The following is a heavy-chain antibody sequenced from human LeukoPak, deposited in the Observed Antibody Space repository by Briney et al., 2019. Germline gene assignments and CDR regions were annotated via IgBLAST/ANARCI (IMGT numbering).Heavy chain of an antibody. V-gene: IGHV4-30-4*01. D-gene: IGHD4-17*01. CDR3: ARAYGDYVPFDY. J-gene: IGHJ4*02. CDR1: GGSISSGDYY. CDR2: IYYSGST. Sequence: SQILSLTCTVSGGSISSGDYYWSWIRQPPGKGLEWIGYIYYSGSTYYNPSLKSRVTISVDTSKNQFSLKLSSVTAADTAVYYCARAYGDYVPFDYWGQGTLVTVSS.